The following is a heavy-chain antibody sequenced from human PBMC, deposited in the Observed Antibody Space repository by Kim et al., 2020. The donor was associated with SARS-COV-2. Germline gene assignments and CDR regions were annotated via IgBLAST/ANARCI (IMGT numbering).Heavy chain of an antibody. V-gene: IGHV3-23*01. CDR3: AKGAVLLWFGEPAEDDAFDI. Sequence: GGSLRLSCAASGFTFSSYAMSWVRQAPGKGLEWVSAISGSGGSTYYADSVKGRFTISRDNSKNTLYLQMNSLRAEDTAVYYCAKGAVLLWFGEPAEDDAFDIWGQGTMVTVSS. CDR2: ISGSGGST. J-gene: IGHJ3*02. CDR1: GFTFSSYA. D-gene: IGHD3-10*01.